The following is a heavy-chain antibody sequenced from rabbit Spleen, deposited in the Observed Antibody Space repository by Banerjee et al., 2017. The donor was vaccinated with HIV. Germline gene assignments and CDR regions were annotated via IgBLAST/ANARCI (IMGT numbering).Heavy chain of an antibody. CDR2: INIVTGKT. J-gene: IGHJ4*01. D-gene: IGHD4-2*01. CDR3: ARGGYITGYDGSYFTL. Sequence: QEQLVESGGGLVRPEGSLKLSCTASGFSFSNKAVMCWVRQAPGKGLQWIACINIVTGKTVYASWAKGRFTISKTSSTTVTLQMNILTAADTATYFCARGGYITGYDGSYFTLWGQGTLVTVS. CDR1: GFSFSNKAV. V-gene: IGHV1S45*01.